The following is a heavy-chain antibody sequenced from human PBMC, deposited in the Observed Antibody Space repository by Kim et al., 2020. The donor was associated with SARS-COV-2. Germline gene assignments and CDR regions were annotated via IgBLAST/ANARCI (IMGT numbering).Heavy chain of an antibody. CDR2: IIPIFGTA. CDR1: GGTFSSYA. CDR3: ARALITMVQGVIDYYYYYYMDV. V-gene: IGHV1-69*13. D-gene: IGHD3-10*01. Sequence: SVKVSCKASGGTFSSYAISWVRQAPGQGLEWMGGIIPIFGTANYAQKFQGRVTITADESTSTAYMELSSLRSEDTAVYYCARALITMVQGVIDYYYYYYMDVWGKGTTVTVSS. J-gene: IGHJ6*03.